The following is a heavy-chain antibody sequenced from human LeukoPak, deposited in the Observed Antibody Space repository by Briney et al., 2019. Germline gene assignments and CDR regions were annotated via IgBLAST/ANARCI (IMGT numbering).Heavy chain of an antibody. D-gene: IGHD3-10*01. CDR1: GYSFTSYW. Sequence: GESLKISRKGSGYSFTSYWIGWVRQMPGKGLEWMGIIYPGDSDTRYSPSFQGQVTISADKSISTAYLQWSSLKASDTAMYYCARQVTGGSGSYRYYYYYYMDVWGKGTTVTVSS. J-gene: IGHJ6*03. V-gene: IGHV5-51*01. CDR2: IYPGDSDT. CDR3: ARQVTGGSGSYRYYYYYYMDV.